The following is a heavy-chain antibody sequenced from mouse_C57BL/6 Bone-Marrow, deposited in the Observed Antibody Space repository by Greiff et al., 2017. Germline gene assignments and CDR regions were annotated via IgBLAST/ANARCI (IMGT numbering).Heavy chain of an antibody. D-gene: IGHD1-1*01. CDR2: INPKYGTT. CDR1: GYSFTDYN. Sequence: VQLQQSGPELVKPGASVKISCKASGYSFTDYNMNWVKQSNGKSLEWIGVINPKYGTTSYNQKFKGKATLTVDQSSSTAYMQRNSLTSEDSAVYDCAREGNYYGSPDAMAYWGQGTSAPVSS. CDR3: AREGNYYGSPDAMAY. V-gene: IGHV1-39*01. J-gene: IGHJ4*01.